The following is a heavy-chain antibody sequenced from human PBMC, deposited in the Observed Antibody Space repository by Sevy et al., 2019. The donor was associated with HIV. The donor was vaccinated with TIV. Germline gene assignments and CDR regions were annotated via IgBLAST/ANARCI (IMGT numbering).Heavy chain of an antibody. CDR1: DGSINNNIW. D-gene: IGHD2-15*01. Sequence: LRETLSLICTVSDGSINNNIWWTWLRQSPEKGLEWIGEIYHSGSTNYNPSFKSRLTISVDSSHNQFSLSLNSVNVADTALYYCASLLGGRSRFDTWGQGTLVTVSS. CDR3: ASLLGGRSRFDT. V-gene: IGHV4-4*03. J-gene: IGHJ5*02. CDR2: IYHSGST.